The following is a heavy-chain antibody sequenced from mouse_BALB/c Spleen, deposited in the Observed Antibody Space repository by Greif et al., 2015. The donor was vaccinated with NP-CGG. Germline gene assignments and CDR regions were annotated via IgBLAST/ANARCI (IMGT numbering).Heavy chain of an antibody. CDR2: INPSTGYT. D-gene: IGHD2-10*02. Sequence: VQRVESGAELAKPGASVKMSCKASGYTFTSYWMHWVKQRPGQGLEWIGYINPSTGYTEYNQKFKDKATLTADKSSSTAYMQLSSLTSEDSAVYYCARRYGNLHFDYWGQGTTLTVSS. V-gene: IGHV1-7*01. CDR3: ARRYGNLHFDY. CDR1: GYTFTSYW. J-gene: IGHJ2*01.